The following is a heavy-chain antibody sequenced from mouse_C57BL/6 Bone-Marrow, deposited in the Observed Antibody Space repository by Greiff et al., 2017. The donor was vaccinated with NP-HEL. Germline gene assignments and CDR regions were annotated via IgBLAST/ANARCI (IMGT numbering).Heavy chain of an antibody. CDR3: ARGGGYWYFDV. V-gene: IGHV5-16*01. CDR2: INYDGSST. Sequence: EVKLVESEGGLVQPGSSMKLSCTASGFTFSDYYMAWVRQVPDKGLEWVANINYDGSSTYYLDSLKSRFIISRDNAKNILYLQMSSLKSEDTATYYCARGGGYWYFDVWGTGTTVTVSS. J-gene: IGHJ1*03. CDR1: GFTFSDYY.